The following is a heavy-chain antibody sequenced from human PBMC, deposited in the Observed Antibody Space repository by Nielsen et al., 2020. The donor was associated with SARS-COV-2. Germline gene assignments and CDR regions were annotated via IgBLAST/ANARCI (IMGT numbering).Heavy chain of an antibody. J-gene: IGHJ4*02. CDR2: VSGSSHFT. CDR1: GFTFSSYS. D-gene: IGHD4-17*01. CDR3: ARVISEYGDYAYFDQ. V-gene: IGHV3-21*01. Sequence: GGSLRLSCEASGFTFSSYSLNWVRQAPGKGLEWVSFVSGSSHFTHYADSSKGRFTISSDDSKNTLYLQMNSLRVEDTAVYYCARVISEYGDYAYFDQWGQGTLVTVSS.